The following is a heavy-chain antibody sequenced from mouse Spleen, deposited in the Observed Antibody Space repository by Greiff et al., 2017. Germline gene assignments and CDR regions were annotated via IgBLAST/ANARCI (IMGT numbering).Heavy chain of an antibody. J-gene: IGHJ4*01. CDR2: IYPGDGDT. Sequence: VQLQESGAELVKPGASVKISCKASGYAFSSYWMNWVKQRPGKGLEWIGQIYPGDGDTNYNGKFKGKATLTADKSSSTAYMQLSSLTSEDSAVYFCARSAVVAPYYYAMDYWGQGTSVTVSS. CDR3: ARSAVVAPYYYAMDY. V-gene: IGHV1-80*01. D-gene: IGHD1-1*01. CDR1: GYAFSSYW.